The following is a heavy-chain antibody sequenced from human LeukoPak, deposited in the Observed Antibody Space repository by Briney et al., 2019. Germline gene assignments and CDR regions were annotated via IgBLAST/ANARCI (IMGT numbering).Heavy chain of an antibody. CDR3: ARDPDIGTTDY. CDR1: GFTFSTYR. J-gene: IGHJ4*02. V-gene: IGHV3-7*01. Sequence: GGSLRLSCAASGFTFSTYRMSWVRQAPGKGLEWVANINEDGGEEYYVDSVKGRFTISRDNARNSLYLQMNSLRAEDTAVYYCARDPDIGTTDYWGQGTLVTVSS. CDR2: INEDGGEE. D-gene: IGHD1-7*01.